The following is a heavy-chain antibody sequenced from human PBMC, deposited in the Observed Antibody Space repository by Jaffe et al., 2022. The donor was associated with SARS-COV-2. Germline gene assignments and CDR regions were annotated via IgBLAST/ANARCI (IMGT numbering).Heavy chain of an antibody. Sequence: EVQLVESGGGLVQPGGSLRLSCAASGFTFSSYWMHWVRQAPGKGLVWVSRINSDGSSTSYADSVKGRFTISRDNAKNTLYLQMNSLRAEDTAVYYCARTKTTANWFDPWGQGTLVTVSS. CDR1: GFTFSSYW. V-gene: IGHV3-74*01. J-gene: IGHJ5*02. D-gene: IGHD4-17*01. CDR2: INSDGSST. CDR3: ARTKTTANWFDP.